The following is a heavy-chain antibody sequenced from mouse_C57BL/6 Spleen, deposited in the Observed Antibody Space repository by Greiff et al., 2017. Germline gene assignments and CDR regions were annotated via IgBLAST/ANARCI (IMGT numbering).Heavy chain of an antibody. D-gene: IGHD1-1*01. Sequence: EVMLVESGPGLAKPSQTLSLTCSVTGYSITSDYWNWIRKFPGNKLEYMGYISYSGSTYYNPSLKSRISITRDTSKNQYYLQLNSVTTEDTATYYCARSPGGSHWYFDVWGTGTTVTVSS. J-gene: IGHJ1*03. CDR2: ISYSGST. CDR1: GYSITSDY. CDR3: ARSPGGSHWYFDV. V-gene: IGHV3-8*01.